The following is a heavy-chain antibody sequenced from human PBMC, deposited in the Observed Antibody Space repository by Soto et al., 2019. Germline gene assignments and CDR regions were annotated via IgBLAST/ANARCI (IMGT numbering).Heavy chain of an antibody. D-gene: IGHD4-17*01. CDR2: ISYDGSNK. V-gene: IGHV3-30*18. CDR1: VFTFSSYG. Sequence: GGSLRLSCASSVFTFSSYGMHCVRHAPGKWLEWVAVISYDGSNKYYADSVKGRFTISRDNYKNTLYLQMNSLRAEDTAVYYCAKDSDKERRLRSGFDYWGQGTLVHVSS. CDR3: AKDSDKERRLRSGFDY. J-gene: IGHJ4*02.